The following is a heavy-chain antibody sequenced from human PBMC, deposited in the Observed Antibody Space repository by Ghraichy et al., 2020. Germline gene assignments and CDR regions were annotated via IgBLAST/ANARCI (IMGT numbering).Heavy chain of an antibody. Sequence: TLSLTCTFSGFSLSTSGMCVSWIRQPPGKALEWLALIDWDDDKYYSTSLKTRLTISKDTSKNQVVLTMTNMDPVDTATYYCARILGGTYLVDYWGQGTLVTVSS. J-gene: IGHJ4*02. CDR3: ARILGGTYLVDY. CDR1: GFSLSTSGMC. V-gene: IGHV2-70*01. CDR2: IDWDDDK.